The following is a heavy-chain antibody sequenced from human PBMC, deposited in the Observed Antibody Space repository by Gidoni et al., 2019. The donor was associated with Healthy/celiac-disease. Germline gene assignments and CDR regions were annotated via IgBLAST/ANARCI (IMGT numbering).Heavy chain of an antibody. V-gene: IGHV3-53*04. D-gene: IGHD3-22*01. CDR1: GFTVSSNY. CDR2: IYSGGST. CDR3: ASHYYDSSGYYRHFDY. J-gene: IGHJ4*02. Sequence: EVQLVESGGGLVQPGGSLRLPCAASGFTVSSNYMRWVRQAPGKGLEWVSVIYSGGSTYYADSVKGRFTISRHNSKNTLYLQMNSLRAEDTAVYYCASHYYDSSGYYRHFDYWGQGTLVTVSS.